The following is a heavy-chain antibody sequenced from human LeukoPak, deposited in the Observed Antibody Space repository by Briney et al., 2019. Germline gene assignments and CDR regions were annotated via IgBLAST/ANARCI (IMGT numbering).Heavy chain of an antibody. Sequence: SGPALVQPTQTLTLTCTFSGFSLLTRGMGVSWIRQPPGKALEWLALIDWDDDKYYSTSLKTRLTISKATFKNQVVLTMTNMDPVDTATYYCARISAYGDYYFDYWGQGTLVTVSS. J-gene: IGHJ4*02. D-gene: IGHD4-17*01. V-gene: IGHV2-70*01. CDR3: ARISAYGDYYFDY. CDR2: IDWDDDK. CDR1: GFSLLTRGMG.